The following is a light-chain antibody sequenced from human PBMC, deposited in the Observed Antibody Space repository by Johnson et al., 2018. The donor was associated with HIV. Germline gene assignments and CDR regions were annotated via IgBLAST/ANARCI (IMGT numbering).Light chain of an antibody. Sequence: QSVLTQPPSVSAAPGQKVTISCSGSSSNIGNNYVSWYQQLPGTAPKLLIYENKARPSGIPDRFSGSKSGTSATLGITGLQTGDEADYYCGTWDSSLTAVFGTGTKVTVL. CDR2: ENK. V-gene: IGLV1-51*02. J-gene: IGLJ1*01. CDR3: GTWDSSLTAV. CDR1: SSNIGNNY.